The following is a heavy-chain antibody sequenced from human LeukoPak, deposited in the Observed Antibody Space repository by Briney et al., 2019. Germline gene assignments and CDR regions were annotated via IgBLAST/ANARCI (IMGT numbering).Heavy chain of an antibody. J-gene: IGHJ5*02. Sequence: ASVKVSCKASGYTFTSYDINWVRQATGQGLEWMGWMNPNSGNTGYAQKFQGRVTMTRNTSISTAYMELSSLRSEDTAVYYCARKWAVTSYYDFWSGDYNWFDPWGQGTLVTVSS. CDR1: GYTFTSYD. V-gene: IGHV1-8*01. D-gene: IGHD3-3*01. CDR2: MNPNSGNT. CDR3: ARKWAVTSYYDFWSGDYNWFDP.